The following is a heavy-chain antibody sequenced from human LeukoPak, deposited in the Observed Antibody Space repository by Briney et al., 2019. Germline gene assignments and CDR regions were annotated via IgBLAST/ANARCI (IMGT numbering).Heavy chain of an antibody. D-gene: IGHD3-10*01. V-gene: IGHV3-21*01. CDR1: GFTFSSYS. CDR2: ISSGSSYI. Sequence: PGGSLRLSCAASGFTFSSYSMNWVRQAPGKGLEWVSSISSGSSYIYYADSVKGRFTISRDNAKNSLYLQMNSLRAEDTAVYYCARDSRVRRGARGYYFDYWGQGTLVTVSS. CDR3: ARDSRVRRGARGYYFDY. J-gene: IGHJ4*02.